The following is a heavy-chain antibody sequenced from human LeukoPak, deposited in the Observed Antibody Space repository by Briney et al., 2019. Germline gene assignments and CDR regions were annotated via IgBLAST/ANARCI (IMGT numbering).Heavy chain of an antibody. Sequence: GGSLRPSCAASGFTFSTYDMHWVRQAPGKGLEYVSAISSRGDYTYYTNSVKGRFTISRDNSKNTLYLQMGSLRAEDMAVYYCARAPNAGRTGSHWFDPWGQGALVTVSS. J-gene: IGHJ5*02. CDR1: GFTFSTYD. D-gene: IGHD3/OR15-3a*01. V-gene: IGHV3-64*01. CDR2: ISSRGDYT. CDR3: ARAPNAGRTGSHWFDP.